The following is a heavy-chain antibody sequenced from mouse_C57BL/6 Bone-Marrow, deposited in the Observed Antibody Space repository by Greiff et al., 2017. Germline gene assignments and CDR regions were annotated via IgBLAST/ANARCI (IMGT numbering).Heavy chain of an antibody. V-gene: IGHV1-81*01. CDR1: GYTFTSYG. J-gene: IGHJ4*01. CDR2: IYPRSGNT. CDR3: VITTRGYYYAMDY. D-gene: IGHD2-4*01. Sequence: VHLVESGAELARPGASVKLSCKASGYTFTSYGISWVKQRTGQGLEWIGEIYPRSGNTYYNEKFKGKATLTADKSSSTAYMELRSLTSEDSAVYFCVITTRGYYYAMDYWGQGTSVTVSS.